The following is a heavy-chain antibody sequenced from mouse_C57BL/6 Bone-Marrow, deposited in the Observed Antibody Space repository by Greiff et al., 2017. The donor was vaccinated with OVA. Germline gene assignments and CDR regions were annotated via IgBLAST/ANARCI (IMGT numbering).Heavy chain of an antibody. V-gene: IGHV1-22*01. J-gene: IGHJ1*03. CDR3: ASYSKRYFDV. Sequence: VQLQQSGPELVKPGASVKMSCKASGYTFTDYNMHWVKQSHGKSLEWIGYLNPNNGGTSYNQKFKGKATITADTSSNTAYLQLSRLTSEDTAIYYCASYSKRYFDVWGTGTPVTVSS. CDR1: GYTFTDYN. CDR2: LNPNNGGT. D-gene: IGHD2-5*01.